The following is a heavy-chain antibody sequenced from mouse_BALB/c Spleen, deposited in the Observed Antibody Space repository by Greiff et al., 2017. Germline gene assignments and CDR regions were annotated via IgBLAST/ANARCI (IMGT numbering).Heavy chain of an antibody. CDR2: ISSGGST. J-gene: IGHJ2*01. CDR3: ARGGYGSSYVDYFDY. Sequence: EVKLMESGGGLVKPGGSLKLSCAASGFTFSSYAMSWVRQTPEKRLEWVASISSGGSTYYPDSVKGRFTISRDNARNILYLQMSSLRSEDTAMYYCARGGYGSSYVDYFDYWGQGTTLTVSS. CDR1: GFTFSSYA. D-gene: IGHD1-1*01. V-gene: IGHV5-6-5*01.